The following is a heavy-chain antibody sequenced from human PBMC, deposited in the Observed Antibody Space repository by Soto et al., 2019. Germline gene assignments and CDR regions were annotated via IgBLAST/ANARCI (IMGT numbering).Heavy chain of an antibody. CDR1: GFTFSGSA. CDR3: TSPDIVVVPHINYGMDV. Sequence: GGSLRLSCAASGFTFSGSAMHWVRQASGKGLEWVGRIRSKANSYATAYTASVKGRFTISRDDSKNTEYLQMNSLKTEDTAVYYCTSPDIVVVPHINYGMDVWGQGTTVTVSS. D-gene: IGHD2-2*01. V-gene: IGHV3-73*01. J-gene: IGHJ6*02. CDR2: IRSKANSYAT.